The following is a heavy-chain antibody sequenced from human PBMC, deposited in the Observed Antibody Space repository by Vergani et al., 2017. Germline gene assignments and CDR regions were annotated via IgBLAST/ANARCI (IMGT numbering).Heavy chain of an antibody. Sequence: QVQLQESGPGLVKPSQTLSLTCTVSGGSISSGGYYWSWIRQHPGKGLEWIGYIYYSGSTYYNPSLKSRVTISVDTSKNQFSLKLSSVTAADTAVYYCARVTSGYGLDYYMDVWGKGTTVTVSS. CDR3: ARVTSGYGLDYYMDV. CDR1: GGSISSGGYY. D-gene: IGHD5-12*01. J-gene: IGHJ6*03. V-gene: IGHV4-31*03. CDR2: IYYSGST.